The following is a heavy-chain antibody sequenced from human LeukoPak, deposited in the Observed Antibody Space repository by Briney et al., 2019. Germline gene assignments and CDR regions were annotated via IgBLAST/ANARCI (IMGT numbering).Heavy chain of an antibody. Sequence: SETLSLTCTVSGGFISNSNSHWGWIRQPPGKGLEWVGTIYYSGSTYYKSSLKSRVTISVDTSKNQFSLKLSSVTAADTAVYYCARGAGYYDSSGTDDYWGQGTLVTVSS. V-gene: IGHV4-39*07. J-gene: IGHJ4*02. CDR2: IYYSGST. CDR1: GGFISNSNSH. D-gene: IGHD3-22*01. CDR3: ARGAGYYDSSGTDDY.